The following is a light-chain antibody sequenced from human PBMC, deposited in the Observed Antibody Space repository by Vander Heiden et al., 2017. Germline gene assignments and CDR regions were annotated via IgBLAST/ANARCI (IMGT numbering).Light chain of an antibody. CDR1: QGISNY. J-gene: IGKJ3*01. CDR3: QQYDNTPLT. CDR2: AAS. Sequence: DIQIAQSPSSLSASVGDRVTITCQASQGISNYLNWYQQKPGKAPKLLIYAASNLERGVPSRFSGSGSGTDFTLTISSLQPEDFATYYCQQYDNTPLTFGRGTKVDIK. V-gene: IGKV1-33*01.